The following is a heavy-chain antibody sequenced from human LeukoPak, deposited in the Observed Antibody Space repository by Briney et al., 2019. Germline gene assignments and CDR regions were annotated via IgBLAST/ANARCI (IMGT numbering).Heavy chain of an antibody. D-gene: IGHD3-16*01. CDR1: GFTFSDYY. V-gene: IGHV3-66*01. J-gene: IGHJ4*02. CDR3: ASSATTPGGFDY. CDR2: IADGGTT. Sequence: PGGSLRLSCAASGFTFSDYYMHWVRQAPGKGLDWVSVIADGGTTNYADSVKCRFTISRDNSKNTLYLQMNSLRAEDTAVYYCASSATTPGGFDYWGQGTLVTVSS.